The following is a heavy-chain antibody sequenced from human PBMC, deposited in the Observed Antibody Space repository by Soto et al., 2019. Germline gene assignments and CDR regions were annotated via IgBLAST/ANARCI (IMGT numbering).Heavy chain of an antibody. J-gene: IGHJ4*02. CDR1: GYTLTELS. Sequence: GASVKVSCKVSGYTLTELSMHWVRQAPGKGLEWMGGFDPEDGETIYAQKFQGRVTMTEDTSTDTAYMELSSLRSEDTAVYYCATGGTIVVPLDYWGQGTLVTVSS. CDR3: ATGGTIVVPLDY. CDR2: FDPEDGET. V-gene: IGHV1-24*01. D-gene: IGHD2-2*01.